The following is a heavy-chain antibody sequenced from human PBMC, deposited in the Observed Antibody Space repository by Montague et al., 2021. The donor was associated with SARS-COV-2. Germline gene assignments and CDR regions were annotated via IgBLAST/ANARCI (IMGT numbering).Heavy chain of an antibody. D-gene: IGHD1-26*01. J-gene: IGHJ6*02. V-gene: IGHV3-53*01. CDR1: GFTVSSNY. Sequence: SLILSCAASGFTVSSNYMSWVRQAPVKGLEWVSVIYSGGSTYYAXSVKGRFTISRDNSKNTLYLQMNSLRAEDTAVYYCARDRRIVGALYYYYGMDVWGQGTTVTVSS. CDR2: IYSGGST. CDR3: ARDRRIVGALYYYYGMDV.